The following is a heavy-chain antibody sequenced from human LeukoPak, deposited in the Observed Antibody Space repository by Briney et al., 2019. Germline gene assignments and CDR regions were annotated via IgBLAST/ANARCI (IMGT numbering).Heavy chain of an antibody. CDR2: ISSEGSNQ. CDR3: ATGDSSGYHYYYYYMDV. CDR1: GFTFSSYA. D-gene: IGHD3-22*01. V-gene: IGHV3-30*04. Sequence: TGGSLRLSCAASGFTFSSYAMHGVRQAPGKGLDWVAVISSEGSNQYYADSVKGRFTISRDNSKNPLYLQMNSLRAEDTAVYYCATGDSSGYHYYYYYMDVWGKGTTVTVSS. J-gene: IGHJ6*03.